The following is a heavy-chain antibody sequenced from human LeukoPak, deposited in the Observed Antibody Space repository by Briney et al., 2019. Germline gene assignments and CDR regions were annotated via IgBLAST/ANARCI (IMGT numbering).Heavy chain of an antibody. V-gene: IGHV4-59*08. D-gene: IGHD3-22*01. CDR3: ARRGDYYDRGDAFDI. CDR1: GGSFSGYY. J-gene: IGHJ3*02. Sequence: SETLSLTCAVYGGSFSGYYWSWIRQPPGKGLEWIGYIYYSGSTNYNPSLKSRVTISVDTSKNQFSLKLSSVTAADTAVYYCARRGDYYDRGDAFDIWGQGTMVTVSS. CDR2: IYYSGST.